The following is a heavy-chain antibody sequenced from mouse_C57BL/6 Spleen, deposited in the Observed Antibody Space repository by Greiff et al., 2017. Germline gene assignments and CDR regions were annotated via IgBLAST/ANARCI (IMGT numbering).Heavy chain of an antibody. CDR3: ATTTVVAKGSWFAY. J-gene: IGHJ3*01. D-gene: IGHD1-1*01. CDR2: IHPNSGSN. Sequence: QVQLQQPGAELVKPGASVKLSCKASGYTFTSYWMHWVKQRPGQGLEWIGMIHPNSGSNNYNEKFKSKATLTVDKSSSTAYMQLSSLTSEDSAVYYCATTTVVAKGSWFAYWGQGTLVTVSA. CDR1: GYTFTSYW. V-gene: IGHV1-64*01.